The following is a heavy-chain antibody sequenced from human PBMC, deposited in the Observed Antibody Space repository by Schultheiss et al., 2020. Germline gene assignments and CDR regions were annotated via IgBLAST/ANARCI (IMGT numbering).Heavy chain of an antibody. J-gene: IGHJ6*02. D-gene: IGHD3-3*01. V-gene: IGHV3-9*01. CDR2: ISWNSGSI. CDR3: AKDMAGESYYDFWSGYYTVDYYYGMDV. CDR1: GFTFDDYA. Sequence: GGSLRLSCAASGFTFDDYAMHWVRQAPGKGLEWVSGISWNSGSIGYADSVKGRFTISRDNAKNSLYLQMNSLRAEDTALYYCAKDMAGESYYDFWSGYYTVDYYYGMDVWGQGTTVTVSS.